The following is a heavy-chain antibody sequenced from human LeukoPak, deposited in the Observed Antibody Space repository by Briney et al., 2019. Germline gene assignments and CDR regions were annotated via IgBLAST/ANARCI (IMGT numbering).Heavy chain of an antibody. V-gene: IGHV4-34*01. J-gene: IGHJ5*02. D-gene: IGHD2-2*01. Sequence: PSETLSLTCAVYGWSFNDFYWKWIRQPPGKGLEWIGEINARGDTNYNPSLKSRVTISVDTSKNQFSLSLSSMSASDTAVYYCARGQVPAARGHNWFDPWGQGTLVTVSS. CDR2: INARGDT. CDR1: GWSFNDFY. CDR3: ARGQVPAARGHNWFDP.